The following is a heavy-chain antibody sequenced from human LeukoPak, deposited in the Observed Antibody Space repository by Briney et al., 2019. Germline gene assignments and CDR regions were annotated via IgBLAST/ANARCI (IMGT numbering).Heavy chain of an antibody. J-gene: IGHJ4*02. CDR2: IKEDGSEK. CDR3: ARGLRGSPAFDY. Sequence: GGSLRLSCAASGFTFSSYWMSWVRQAPGKGLEWVANIKEDGSEKFYVGSVRGRFTISRDDAKNSLYLQMNSLRAEDTAVYYCARGLRGSPAFDYWGQGTLVTVSS. V-gene: IGHV3-7*01. D-gene: IGHD2-2*01. CDR1: GFTFSSYW.